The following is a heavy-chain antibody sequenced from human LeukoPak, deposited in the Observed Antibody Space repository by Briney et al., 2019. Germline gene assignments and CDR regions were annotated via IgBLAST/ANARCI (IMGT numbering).Heavy chain of an antibody. CDR1: GFTFTNYA. D-gene: IGHD5-18*01. V-gene: IGHV3-48*03. CDR2: ISGSGNTI. J-gene: IGHJ4*02. Sequence: GGSLGLPWAASGFTFTNYAFHWVRQAPGKGLEWVSYISGSGNTIHYADSVKGRFTTSRDNAKNSPYLQMNSLRAEDTAVYYCARGKYNYGFNWGQGTLVTVSS. CDR3: ARGKYNYGFN.